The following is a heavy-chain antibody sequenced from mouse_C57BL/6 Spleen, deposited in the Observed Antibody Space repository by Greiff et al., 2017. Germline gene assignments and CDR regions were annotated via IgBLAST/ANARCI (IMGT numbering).Heavy chain of an antibody. CDR3: ARGTRGGWFAY. Sequence: QVQLQQPGAELVKPGASVKLSCKASGYTFTSYWMHWVKQRPGQGLEWIGMIHPNSGSTNYNEKFKSKATLTVDKSSSTAYMQLSSLTSEDAAVYDCARGTRGGWFAYWGQGTLVTVSA. D-gene: IGHD2-14*01. J-gene: IGHJ3*01. CDR1: GYTFTSYW. CDR2: IHPNSGST. V-gene: IGHV1-64*01.